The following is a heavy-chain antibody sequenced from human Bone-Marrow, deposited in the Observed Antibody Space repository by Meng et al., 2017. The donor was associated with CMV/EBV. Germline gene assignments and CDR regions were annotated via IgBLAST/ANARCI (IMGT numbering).Heavy chain of an antibody. D-gene: IGHD3-16*01. CDR3: TRAFVWSMDY. CDR2: TYYRSKWYN. V-gene: IGHV6-1*01. J-gene: IGHJ4*02. Sequence: CDIAGDSGSSNRFAWNWSRQYPSRGLEWLGRTYYRSKWYNDYAVSVNSRISINPDTSKNQFSLQLNSVTPEDTAVYYCTRAFVWSMDYWGQGTLVTVSS. CDR1: GDSGSSNRFA.